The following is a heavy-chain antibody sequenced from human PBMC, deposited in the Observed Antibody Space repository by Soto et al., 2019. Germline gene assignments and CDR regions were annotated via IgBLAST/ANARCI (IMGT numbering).Heavy chain of an antibody. Sequence: PSETLSLTCAVYGGSFNDYSWSWIRQPPGKGLEWIGEINHSGSTNYNPSLKSRVTISVDTSKNQFSLKLSSVTAADTAVYFCARGGYYGSGGDYFDYWGQGTLVTVSS. CDR2: INHSGST. J-gene: IGHJ4*02. CDR3: ARGGYYGSGGDYFDY. V-gene: IGHV4-34*01. CDR1: GGSFNDYS. D-gene: IGHD3-10*01.